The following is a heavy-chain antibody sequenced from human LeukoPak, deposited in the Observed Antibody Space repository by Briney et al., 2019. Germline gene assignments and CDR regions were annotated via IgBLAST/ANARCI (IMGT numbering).Heavy chain of an antibody. CDR1: GYSITSGYY. J-gene: IGHJ4*02. D-gene: IGHD3-10*01. CDR3: ARHGAFYYGSGSSGFDY. CDR2: IYHSGST. V-gene: IGHV4-38-2*01. Sequence: SETLSLTCAVSGYSITSGYYWGWIRQPPGKGLELIGSIYHSGSTCYNPSLNSRVTLSVDTSKNQFSLKLSSATAADTAVYYCARHGAFYYGSGSSGFDYWGQGTLVTVSS.